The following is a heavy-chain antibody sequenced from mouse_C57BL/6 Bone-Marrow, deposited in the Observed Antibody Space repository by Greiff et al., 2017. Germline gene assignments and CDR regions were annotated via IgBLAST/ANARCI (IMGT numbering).Heavy chain of an antibody. Sequence: DVMLVESGGGLVKPGGSLKLSCAASGFTFSDYGMHWVRQAPEKGLEWVAYISSGSSTIYYADTVKGRFTISRDNAKNTLFLQMTSLRSEDTAMYYCARPGDYYGSSSFAYWGQGTLVTVSA. J-gene: IGHJ3*01. V-gene: IGHV5-17*01. CDR3: ARPGDYYGSSSFAY. CDR2: ISSGSSTI. CDR1: GFTFSDYG. D-gene: IGHD1-1*01.